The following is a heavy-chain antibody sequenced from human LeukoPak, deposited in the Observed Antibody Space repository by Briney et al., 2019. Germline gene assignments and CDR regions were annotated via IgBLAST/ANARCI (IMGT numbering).Heavy chain of an antibody. Sequence: GASLKVSCKASRGTFSSYAISWVRQAPGQGLEWMGGIIPIFGTANYAQKFQGRVTITADESTSTAYMELSSLRSEDTAVYYCARDAGAIDYWGQGTLVTVSS. D-gene: IGHD1-26*01. CDR2: IIPIFGTA. J-gene: IGHJ4*02. V-gene: IGHV1-69*13. CDR3: ARDAGAIDY. CDR1: RGTFSSYA.